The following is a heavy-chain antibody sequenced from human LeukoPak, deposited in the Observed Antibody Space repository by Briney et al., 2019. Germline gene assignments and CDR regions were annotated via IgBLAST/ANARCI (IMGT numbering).Heavy chain of an antibody. CDR3: AKEGMIRGVIDY. V-gene: IGHV4-39*07. CDR2: IYYSGST. J-gene: IGHJ4*02. CDR1: GGSISSSSYY. Sequence: SETLSLTCTVSGGSISSSSYYWGWIRQPPGKGLEWIGSIYYSGSTYYNPSFKSRVTMSIDTSTNQFSLKLNSLTAADTAVYYCAKEGMIRGVIDYWGQGALVTVSS. D-gene: IGHD3-10*01.